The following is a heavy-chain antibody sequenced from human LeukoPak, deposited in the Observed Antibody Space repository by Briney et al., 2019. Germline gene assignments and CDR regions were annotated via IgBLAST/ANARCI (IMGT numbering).Heavy chain of an antibody. Sequence: SETLSLTCTVSGYSISSGYYWGWIRQPPGKGLEWIGSMYHSGSTYYNPSLKSRVTISVDTSKNQFSLKLSSVTAADTAVYYCVRDRPHYYYYMDVWGKGTTVTVSS. V-gene: IGHV4-38-2*02. J-gene: IGHJ6*03. CDR2: MYHSGST. CDR3: VRDRPHYYYYMDV. CDR1: GYSISSGYY.